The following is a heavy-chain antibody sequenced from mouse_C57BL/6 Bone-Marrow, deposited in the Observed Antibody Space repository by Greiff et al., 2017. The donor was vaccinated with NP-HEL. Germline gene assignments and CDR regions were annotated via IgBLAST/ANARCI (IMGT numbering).Heavy chain of an antibody. CDR3: ARNTMVTIYAMDY. V-gene: IGHV2-2*01. D-gene: IGHD2-1*01. Sequence: VMLVESGPGLVQPSQSLSITCTVSGFSLTSYGVHWVRQSPGKGLEWLGVIWSGGSTDYNAAFISRLSISKDNSKSQVFFKMNSLQADDTAIYYCARNTMVTIYAMDYWGQGTSVTVSS. CDR1: GFSLTSYG. CDR2: IWSGGST. J-gene: IGHJ4*01.